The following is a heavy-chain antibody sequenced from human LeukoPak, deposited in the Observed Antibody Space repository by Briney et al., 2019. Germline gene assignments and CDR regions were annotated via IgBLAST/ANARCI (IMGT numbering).Heavy chain of an antibody. Sequence: GSSVKVSCKASGGTFSSYAISWVRQAPGQGLEWMGGIIPIFGTANYAQKFQGRVTMTEDTSTDTAYMELSSLRSEDTAVYYCATVSEQQLNLPYYFDYWGQGTLVTVSS. V-gene: IGHV1-69*06. J-gene: IGHJ4*02. CDR1: GGTFSSYA. CDR2: IIPIFGTA. CDR3: ATVSEQQLNLPYYFDY. D-gene: IGHD6-13*01.